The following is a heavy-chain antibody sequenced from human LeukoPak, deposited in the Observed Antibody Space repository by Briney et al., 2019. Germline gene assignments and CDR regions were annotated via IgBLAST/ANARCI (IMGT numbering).Heavy chain of an antibody. CDR2: ISYDGGNK. CDR3: ARDSHAPDRDIVSCYSDS. Sequence: GGSLRLSCVASGFTFSRYAMHWVRQAPGKGLEWVAVISYDGGNKYYADSVKGRFTISRDNSKNTLYLQMNSLRAEDTAVYHCARDSHAPDRDIVSCYSDSWGQGTLVTVSS. J-gene: IGHJ4*02. D-gene: IGHD5-12*01. V-gene: IGHV3-30-3*01. CDR1: GFTFSRYA.